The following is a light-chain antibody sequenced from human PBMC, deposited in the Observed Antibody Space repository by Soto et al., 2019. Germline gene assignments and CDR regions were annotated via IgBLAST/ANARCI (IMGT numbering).Light chain of an antibody. Sequence: QSALTQPASVSGSPGQSITISCTGTSSDVGGYNYVSWYQQHPGKAPKFMIYDVSNRPSGVSNRFSGSKSGNTASLTISGLHAEDEADYYCSSYTSSSTLGHVVFGGGTKLTVL. CDR1: SSDVGGYNY. CDR3: SSYTSSSTLGHVV. CDR2: DVS. V-gene: IGLV2-14*01. J-gene: IGLJ2*01.